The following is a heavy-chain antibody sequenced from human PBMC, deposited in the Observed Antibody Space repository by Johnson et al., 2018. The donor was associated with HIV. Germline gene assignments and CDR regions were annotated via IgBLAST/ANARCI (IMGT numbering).Heavy chain of an antibody. D-gene: IGHD2-8*02. J-gene: IGHJ3*02. V-gene: IGHV3-23*04. CDR3: AKDPIVLVVYAISAFDI. CDR2: ISGSGGST. CDR1: GIIFSHYA. Sequence: VQLVESGGGVVQPGRSLRLSCTVSGIIFSHYAMSWVRQAPGKGLEWVSAISGSGGSTYYADSVKGRFTISRDNSKNTLYLQMNSLRAEDTAVYYCAKDPIVLVVYAISAFDIWGQGTMVTVSS.